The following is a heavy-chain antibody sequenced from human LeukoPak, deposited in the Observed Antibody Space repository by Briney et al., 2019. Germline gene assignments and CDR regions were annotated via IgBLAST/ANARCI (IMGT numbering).Heavy chain of an antibody. CDR2: INPSGGNT. Sequence: GASVKVSCKASGYTFTNYYIHWVRQAPGQGLEWMGLINPSGGNTNYAQNFQGRVTMTRDTSTSTVYMELSSLRSEDTAVYYCAREKLSDILTGFDYWGQGTLVTVSS. V-gene: IGHV1-46*01. J-gene: IGHJ4*02. CDR1: GYTFTNYY. D-gene: IGHD3-9*01. CDR3: AREKLSDILTGFDY.